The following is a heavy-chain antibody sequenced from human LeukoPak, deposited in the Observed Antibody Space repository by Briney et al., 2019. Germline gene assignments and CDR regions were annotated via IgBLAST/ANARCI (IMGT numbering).Heavy chain of an antibody. Sequence: PGGSLRLSCAASGFTFSSYSMNWVRQAPGKGLEWVSSISSSSSYIYYADSVKGRFTISRDNAKNSLYLQMNSLRAEDTAVYYCARERYDSSGYYVYWGQGTLVTVSS. CDR3: ARERYDSSGYYVY. D-gene: IGHD3-22*01. V-gene: IGHV3-21*01. CDR1: GFTFSSYS. J-gene: IGHJ4*02. CDR2: ISSSSSYI.